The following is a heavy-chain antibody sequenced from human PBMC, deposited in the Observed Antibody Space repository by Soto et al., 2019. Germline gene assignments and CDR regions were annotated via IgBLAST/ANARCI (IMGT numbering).Heavy chain of an antibody. CDR3: ARDTGLWFGELSLDY. V-gene: IGHV3-53*01. Sequence: PGGSLRLSCAASGFTVSSNYMSWFRQAPGKGLEWVSVIYSGGSTYYADSVKGRFTISRDNSKNTLYLQMNSLRAEDTAVYYCARDTGLWFGELSLDYWGQGTLVTVSS. D-gene: IGHD3-10*01. CDR2: IYSGGST. J-gene: IGHJ4*02. CDR1: GFTVSSNY.